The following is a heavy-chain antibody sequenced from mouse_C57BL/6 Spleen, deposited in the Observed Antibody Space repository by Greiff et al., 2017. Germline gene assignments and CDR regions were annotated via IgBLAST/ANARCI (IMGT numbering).Heavy chain of an antibody. V-gene: IGHV1-18*01. CDR3: AREGHSSSFDY. CDR2: INPNSGGT. J-gene: IGHJ2*01. CDR1: GYTFTDYN. D-gene: IGHD1-1*01. Sequence: VQLQQSGPELVKPGASVKIPCKASGYTFTDYNMDWVKQSHGKSLEWIGVINPNSGGTIYNQKFKGKATLTVDKSSSTAYMELRSLTSEDTAVYYCAREGHSSSFDYWGQGTTLTVSS.